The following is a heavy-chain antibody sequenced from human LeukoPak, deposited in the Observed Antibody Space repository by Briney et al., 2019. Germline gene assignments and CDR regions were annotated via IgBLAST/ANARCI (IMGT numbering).Heavy chain of an antibody. CDR2: ISGSGDST. Sequence: GGSLRLSCAASGFTFSSYAMSWVRQAPGKGLEWVSAISGSGDSTYYADSVKGRFTISRDNSKNTLYLQMNSLRAGDTAVYYCARVGKSGHSYYFDFWGQGTLVTVSS. J-gene: IGHJ4*02. CDR3: ARVGKSGHSYYFDF. D-gene: IGHD3-3*01. CDR1: GFTFSSYA. V-gene: IGHV3-23*01.